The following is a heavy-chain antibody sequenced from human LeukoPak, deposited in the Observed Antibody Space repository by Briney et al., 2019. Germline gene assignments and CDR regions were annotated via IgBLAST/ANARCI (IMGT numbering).Heavy chain of an antibody. CDR3: ARDSRRIEAYDFWSGYYSYYYYGMDV. CDR1: GFTFSSYA. J-gene: IGHJ6*02. CDR2: ISYDGSNK. V-gene: IGHV3-30-3*01. D-gene: IGHD3-3*01. Sequence: GGSLRLSCAASGFTFSSYAMHWVRQAPGKGLEWVAVISYDGSNKYYADSVKGRFTISRDNSKNTLYLQMNSPRAEDTAVYYCARDSRRIEAYDFWSGYYSYYYYGMDVWGQGTTVTVSS.